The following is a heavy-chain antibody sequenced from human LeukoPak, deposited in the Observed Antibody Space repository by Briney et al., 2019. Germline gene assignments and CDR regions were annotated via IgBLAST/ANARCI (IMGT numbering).Heavy chain of an antibody. D-gene: IGHD6-13*01. CDR1: GFTFNIYG. CDR3: AKDRDWASAAGTDFDY. CDR2: VSYDGSNK. V-gene: IGHV3-30*18. J-gene: IGHJ4*02. Sequence: GGSLRLSCVASGFTFNIYGIHWVRQAPGKGLEWVAFVSYDGSNKYYADSVKGRFTISRDSSKNTLYLQMNSLRAEDTAVYYCAKDRDWASAAGTDFDYWGQGTLVTVSS.